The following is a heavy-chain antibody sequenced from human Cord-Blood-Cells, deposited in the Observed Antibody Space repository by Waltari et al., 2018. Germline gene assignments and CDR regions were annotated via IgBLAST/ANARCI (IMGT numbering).Heavy chain of an antibody. CDR3: ATGDYSNYYYYGMDV. CDR2: FDPEDGRT. J-gene: IGHJ6*02. D-gene: IGHD4-4*01. CDR1: GYTLTELS. V-gene: IGHV1-24*01. Sequence: QVQLVQSGAEVKKPGASVKVSCKVSGYTLTELSMHWVRQAPGKGLEWMGGFDPEDGRTDYAQKFQGRVTMTEDTSTDTAYMELGSLRSENTAVYYCATGDYSNYYYYGMDVWGQGTTVTVAS.